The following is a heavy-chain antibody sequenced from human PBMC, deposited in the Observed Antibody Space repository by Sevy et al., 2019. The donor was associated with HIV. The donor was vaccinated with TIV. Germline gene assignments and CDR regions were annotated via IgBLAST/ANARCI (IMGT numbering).Heavy chain of an antibody. CDR1: GFTFSSYE. Sequence: GGSLRLSCAASGFTFSSYEMNWVRQAPGKGLEWVSYISSSGSTIYYADSVKGRFTISRDNAKNSLYLQMNSLRAEDTTVYYCARESRVVVAATYYYYYYMDVWGNGTTVTVSS. D-gene: IGHD2-15*01. CDR3: ARESRVVVAATYYYYYYMDV. V-gene: IGHV3-48*03. CDR2: ISSSGSTI. J-gene: IGHJ6*03.